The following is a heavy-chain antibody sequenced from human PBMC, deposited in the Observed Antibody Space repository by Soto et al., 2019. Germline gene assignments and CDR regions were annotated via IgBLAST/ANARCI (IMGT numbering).Heavy chain of an antibody. Sequence: PGGSLRLSCAASGFTFSSYGMHWVRQAPGKGLEWVAVIWYDGSNKYYADSVKGRFTISRDNSKNTLYLQMNSLRAEDTAVYYCARDRPSGEPFDYWGQGTLVTVSS. CDR2: IWYDGSNK. CDR3: ARDRPSGEPFDY. J-gene: IGHJ4*02. V-gene: IGHV3-33*01. CDR1: GFTFSSYG. D-gene: IGHD2-15*01.